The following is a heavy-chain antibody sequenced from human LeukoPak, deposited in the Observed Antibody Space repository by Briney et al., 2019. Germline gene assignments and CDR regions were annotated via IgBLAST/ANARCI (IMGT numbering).Heavy chain of an antibody. J-gene: IGHJ4*02. D-gene: IGHD1-1*01. CDR3: AREPVANSDFDY. V-gene: IGHV3-11*04. CDR2: ISSSGSTI. CDR1: GFTFSDYY. Sequence: GGSLRLSCAASGFTFSDYYMSWIRQAPGKGLEWVSYISSSGSTIYYADSVKGRFTISRDNAKNSLYLQMNSLRADDTAVYYCAREPVANSDFDYWGQGTLVIVSS.